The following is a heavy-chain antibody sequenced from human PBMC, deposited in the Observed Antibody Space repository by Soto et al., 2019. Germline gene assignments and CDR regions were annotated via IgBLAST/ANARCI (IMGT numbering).Heavy chain of an antibody. J-gene: IGHJ5*02. CDR2: IYHSGST. CDR3: ARVGGQGLWFGRGSYWFVP. Sequence: SETLSLTCAVSGGSISSGGYSWSWIRQPPGKGLEWIGYIYHSGSTYYNPSLKSRVTISVDRSKNQFSLKLSSVTAADTAVYYCARVGGQGLWFGRGSYWFVPWDQGTLVTVSS. CDR1: GGSISSGGYS. V-gene: IGHV4-30-2*01. D-gene: IGHD3-10*01.